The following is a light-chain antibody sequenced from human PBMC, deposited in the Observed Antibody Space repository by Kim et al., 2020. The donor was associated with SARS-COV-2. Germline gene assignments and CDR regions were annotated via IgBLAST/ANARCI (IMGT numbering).Light chain of an antibody. J-gene: IGKJ1*01. CDR1: QSVDGW. CDR3: KQYETYWT. V-gene: IGKV1-5*03. CDR2: QAS. Sequence: DIQMTQSPSTLSAFVGDRVTITCRASQSVDGWLAWYQQKPGKAPRLLIYQASKLASGVPVRFSGSGSGTDFTLTVSNLQPDDSAVYYCKQYETYWTFGPGTKVYIK.